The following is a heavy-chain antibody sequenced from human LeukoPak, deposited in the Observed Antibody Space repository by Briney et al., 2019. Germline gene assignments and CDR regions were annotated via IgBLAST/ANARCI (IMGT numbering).Heavy chain of an antibody. Sequence: PGGSLRLSCAASGFTFSSFSMNWVRQTPGKGPEWVSSISGSSSYMSYADSVKGRFTISRDNAKNSLYLQMNSLRAEDTAVYYCARFLRATLGKYWGQGILVTVSS. CDR1: GFTFSSFS. D-gene: IGHD1-26*01. J-gene: IGHJ4*02. CDR3: ARFLRATLGKY. CDR2: ISGSSSYM. V-gene: IGHV3-21*06.